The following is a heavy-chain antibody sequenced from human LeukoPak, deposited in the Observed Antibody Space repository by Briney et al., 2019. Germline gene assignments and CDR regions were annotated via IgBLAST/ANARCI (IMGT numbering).Heavy chain of an antibody. CDR3: ARVRLADERAWAY. Sequence: ASVKVSCKASGYTFSDFYIHWVRQAPGQGLEYVGWITLKSGDTYSPQRFQGRVTMTRDASISTAYMELSSLRSDDTAVYFCARVRLADERAWAYRGQGTLVTVSS. D-gene: IGHD3-3*02. V-gene: IGHV1-2*02. CDR2: ITLKSGDT. CDR1: GYTFSDFY. J-gene: IGHJ4*02.